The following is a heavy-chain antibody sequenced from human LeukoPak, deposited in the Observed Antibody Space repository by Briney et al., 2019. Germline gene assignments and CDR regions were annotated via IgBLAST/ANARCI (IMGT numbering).Heavy chain of an antibody. CDR3: ARYHGDYSHDY. D-gene: IGHD4-17*01. CDR1: GFTVSSSY. J-gene: IGHJ4*02. Sequence: PGGSLRLSCAASGFTVSSSYMSWVRQAPGKGLDWVSIIYSGDSANYADSVKGRFTISRDNSKNTLYLQMNSLRAEDTAVYYCARYHGDYSHDYWGLGTLVTASS. V-gene: IGHV3-66*01. CDR2: IYSGDSA.